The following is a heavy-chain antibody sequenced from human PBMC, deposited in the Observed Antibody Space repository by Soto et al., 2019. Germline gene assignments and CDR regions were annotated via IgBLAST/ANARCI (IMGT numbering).Heavy chain of an antibody. CDR1: GFSVRANY. V-gene: IGHV3-53*01. CDR3: NGYGY. CDR2: IYDTDTT. D-gene: IGHD5-18*01. Sequence: EVQLVESGGGLIQPGGSLRLSCAVSGFSVRANYMSWVRQAPGKGLEWVSVIYDTDTTYYADSVKGRFIISRDISKNILYLQMNVLRAEDTALYYCNGYGYWGQGTLVTVSS. J-gene: IGHJ4*02.